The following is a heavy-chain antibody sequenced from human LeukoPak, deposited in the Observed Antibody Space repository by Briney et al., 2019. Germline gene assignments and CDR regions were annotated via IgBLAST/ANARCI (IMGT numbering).Heavy chain of an antibody. CDR1: GFTFSSYG. J-gene: IGHJ4*02. V-gene: IGHV3-33*01. CDR3: ARDHYYGSGRGDY. CDR2: IWYDGSNK. D-gene: IGHD3-10*01. Sequence: GGSLRFSCAASGFTFSSYGMHWVRQAPGKGLEWVAVIWYDGSNKYYADSVKGRFTISRDNSKNTLYLQMNSLRAEDTAVYYCARDHYYGSGRGDYWGQGTLVTVSS.